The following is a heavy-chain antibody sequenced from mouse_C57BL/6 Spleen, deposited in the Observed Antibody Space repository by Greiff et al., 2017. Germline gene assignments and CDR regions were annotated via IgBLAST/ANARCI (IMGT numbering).Heavy chain of an antibody. CDR2: IYPGDGDT. J-gene: IGHJ3*01. Sequence: QVQLQQSGPELVKPGASVKISCKASGYAFSSSWMNWVKQRPGKGLEWIGRIYPGDGDTNYNGKFKGKATLTADKSSSTAYMQLSSLTSEDSAVYFCARIYDVGAYWGQGTLVTVSA. D-gene: IGHD1-1*01. CDR1: GYAFSSSW. V-gene: IGHV1-82*01. CDR3: ARIYDVGAY.